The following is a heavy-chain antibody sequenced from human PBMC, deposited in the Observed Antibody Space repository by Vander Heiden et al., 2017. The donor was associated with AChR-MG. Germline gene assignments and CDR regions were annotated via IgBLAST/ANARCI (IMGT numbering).Heavy chain of an antibody. CDR2: IRFDGNNK. J-gene: IGHJ2*01. V-gene: IGHV3-30*02. CDR1: VSSFCTYG. Sequence: QVQLVESGGGVVQPGGSLRLSCPAPVSSFCTYGMHWVRQAPGKGLEWVAFIRFDGNNKYYADSVKGRFTISRDNSKNTLYLQMNSLRAEDTAVYYCAKDAYCSGGSCYYWYFDLWGRGTLVTVSS. CDR3: AKDAYCSGGSCYYWYFDL. D-gene: IGHD2-15*01.